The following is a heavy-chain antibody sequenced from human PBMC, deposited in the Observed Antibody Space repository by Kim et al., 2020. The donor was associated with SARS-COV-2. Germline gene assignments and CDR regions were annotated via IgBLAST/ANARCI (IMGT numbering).Heavy chain of an antibody. CDR3: FTWLYFHPY. Sequence: GGSLRLSCAASGFTFTEHVMDWVRQAPGKGLEWVGRAINKRNTYTTEYGASVKGRFTISRDDSRNSLYLQMDGLKTDDTAVYYCFTWLYFHPYRGQGTLVTVSS. D-gene: IGHD2-2*02. CDR2: AINKRNTYTT. J-gene: IGHJ4*02. CDR1: GFTFTEHV. V-gene: IGHV3-72*01.